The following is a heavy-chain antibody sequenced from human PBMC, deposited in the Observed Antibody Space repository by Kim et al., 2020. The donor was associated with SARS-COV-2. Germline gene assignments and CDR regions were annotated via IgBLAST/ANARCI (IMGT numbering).Heavy chain of an antibody. Sequence: SETLSLTCTVSGGSVSSGSYYWSWIRQPPGKGLEWIGYIYYSGSTNYNPSLKSRVTISVDTSKNQFSLKLSSVTAADTAVYYCAAWGIAAAGFDYWGQGTLVTVSS. V-gene: IGHV4-61*01. CDR1: GGSVSSGSYY. CDR3: AAWGIAAAGFDY. D-gene: IGHD6-13*01. CDR2: IYYSGST. J-gene: IGHJ4*02.